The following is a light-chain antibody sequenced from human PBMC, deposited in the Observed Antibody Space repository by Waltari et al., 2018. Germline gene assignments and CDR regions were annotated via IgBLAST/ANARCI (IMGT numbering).Light chain of an antibody. CDR3: QQYNNWPPSWT. Sequence: EIVMTQSPDTLSVSPGERATLPCRASQSVGSNLAWYQPKPGQAPRLLIYGASTRATDIPARFSGSWSGTEFTLTITSMQSEDFAVYYCQQYNNWPPSWTFGQGTKVEIK. V-gene: IGKV3-15*01. J-gene: IGKJ1*01. CDR2: GAS. CDR1: QSVGSN.